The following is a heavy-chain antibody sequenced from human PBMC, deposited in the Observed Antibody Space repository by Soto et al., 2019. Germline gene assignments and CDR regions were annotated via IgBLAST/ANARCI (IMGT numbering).Heavy chain of an antibody. Sequence: GESLKISCKGSGYSFTSYWIGWVRQMPGKGLEWMGIIYPGDSDTRYCPSFQGQVTISADKSISTAYLQWSSLKASDTAMYYCARHMVSGRPYYYGMDVWGQGTTVTVSS. J-gene: IGHJ6*02. V-gene: IGHV5-51*01. CDR1: GYSFTSYW. D-gene: IGHD3-3*01. CDR2: IYPGDSDT. CDR3: ARHMVSGRPYYYGMDV.